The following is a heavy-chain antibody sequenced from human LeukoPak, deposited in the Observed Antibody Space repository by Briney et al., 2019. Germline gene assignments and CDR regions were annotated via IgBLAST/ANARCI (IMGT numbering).Heavy chain of an antibody. Sequence: GESLKISCKGSGYNFTNYWIGWVRQMPGKGLEWMGIIYPADSDTRYSPSFQGQVTISADKSISTAYLQWSSLKASDTAMYYCARLFRNYYDSSGRGRLDYWGQGTLVTVSS. CDR3: ARLFRNYYDSSGRGRLDY. V-gene: IGHV5-51*01. J-gene: IGHJ4*02. D-gene: IGHD3-22*01. CDR1: GYNFTNYW. CDR2: IYPADSDT.